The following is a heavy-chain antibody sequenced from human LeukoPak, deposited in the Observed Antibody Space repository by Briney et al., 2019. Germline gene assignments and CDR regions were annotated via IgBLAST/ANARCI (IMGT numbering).Heavy chain of an antibody. CDR1: GGSISSYY. CDR2: IYYSGST. D-gene: IGHD6-19*01. V-gene: IGHV4-59*01. CDR3: ARDLRTQWLGDAFDI. Sequence: PSETLSLTCTVSGGSISSYYWSWIRQPPGKGLEWIGYIYYSGSTNYNPSLKSRVTISVDTSKNQFSLKLSSVTAADTAVYCCARDLRTQWLGDAFDIWGQGTMVTVSS. J-gene: IGHJ3*02.